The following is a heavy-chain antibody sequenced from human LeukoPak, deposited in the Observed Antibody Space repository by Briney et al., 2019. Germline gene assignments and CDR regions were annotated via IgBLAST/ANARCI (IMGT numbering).Heavy chain of an antibody. CDR3: ARDRDGYNYGRFDY. CDR1: GGSISSSSYY. Sequence: SETLSLTCTVSGGSISSSSYYWGWIRQPPGKGLEWIGSIYYSGSTYYNPSLKSRVTISVDTSKNQFSLKLSSVTAADTAVYYCARDRDGYNYGRFDYWGQGTLVTVSS. CDR2: IYYSGST. J-gene: IGHJ4*02. D-gene: IGHD5-24*01. V-gene: IGHV4-39*07.